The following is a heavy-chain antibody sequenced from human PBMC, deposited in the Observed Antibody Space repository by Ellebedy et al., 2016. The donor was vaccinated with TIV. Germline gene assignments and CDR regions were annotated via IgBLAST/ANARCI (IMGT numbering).Heavy chain of an antibody. CDR3: ARVGIAADFFKY. Sequence: GGSLRLSXAASGFTFSSYSMNWVRQAPGKGLECVSSISSSSSYIYYADSVKGRFTISRDNAKNSLYLQMNSLRAEDTAVYYCARVGIAADFFKYWGQGTLVTVSS. J-gene: IGHJ4*02. CDR2: ISSSSSYI. V-gene: IGHV3-21*01. CDR1: GFTFSSYS. D-gene: IGHD6-13*01.